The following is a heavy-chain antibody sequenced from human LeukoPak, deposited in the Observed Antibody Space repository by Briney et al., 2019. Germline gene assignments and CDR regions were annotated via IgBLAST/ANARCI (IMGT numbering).Heavy chain of an antibody. D-gene: IGHD6-19*01. CDR1: GFTVSSNY. Sequence: GGSLRLSCAASGFTVSSNYMSWVRQAPGKGLEWASVIYSGGSTYYADSVKGRFTISRDNSKNTLYLQMNSLRAEDTAVYYCARDVAVAGYNWFDPWGQGTLVTVSS. CDR2: IYSGGST. J-gene: IGHJ5*02. V-gene: IGHV3-53*01. CDR3: ARDVAVAGYNWFDP.